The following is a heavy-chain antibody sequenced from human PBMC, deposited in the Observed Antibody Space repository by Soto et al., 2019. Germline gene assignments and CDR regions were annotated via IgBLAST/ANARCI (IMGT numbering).Heavy chain of an antibody. CDR3: AAFAVNFDH. D-gene: IGHD2-21*01. J-gene: IGHJ4*02. Sequence: SVTVSSKASGFTFTISAVQWLRQSRAQRLRWIGWISVASGNSHYAQKFQARPTLTRAMSTNTAYMALSSLRSEDTAAYYCAAFAVNFDHWGQGTLVTVAS. CDR2: ISVASGNS. CDR1: GFTFTISA. V-gene: IGHV1-58*01.